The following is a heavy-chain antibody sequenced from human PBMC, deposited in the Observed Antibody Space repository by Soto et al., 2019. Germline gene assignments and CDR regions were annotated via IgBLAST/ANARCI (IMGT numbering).Heavy chain of an antibody. CDR1: GFTFDDYA. D-gene: IGHD4-17*01. CDR2: ISWNSGSI. Sequence: EVQLVESGGGLVQPGRSLRLSCAASGFTFDDYAMHWVRQAPGKGLEWVSGISWNSGSIGYADSVKGRFTISRDNAKNSLYMHMNSLRAEDTALYYCAKASYGPKNAFDIWGQGTMVTVSS. V-gene: IGHV3-9*01. CDR3: AKASYGPKNAFDI. J-gene: IGHJ3*02.